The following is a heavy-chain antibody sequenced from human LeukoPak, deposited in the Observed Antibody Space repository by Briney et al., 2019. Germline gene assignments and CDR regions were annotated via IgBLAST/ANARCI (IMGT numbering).Heavy chain of an antibody. CDR2: ISGSSGYI. CDR3: ARDSEVDV. V-gene: IGHV3-21*01. Sequence: PGGSLRLSCAAAGFPFTAYLMNWVRQAPGKGLEWVSSISGSSGYIYYADSVKGRFTISRNNAMNSLYLQMDSLRGDDTAVYYCARDSEVDVWGQGTLVTVSS. D-gene: IGHD2-15*01. CDR1: GFPFTAYL. J-gene: IGHJ4*02.